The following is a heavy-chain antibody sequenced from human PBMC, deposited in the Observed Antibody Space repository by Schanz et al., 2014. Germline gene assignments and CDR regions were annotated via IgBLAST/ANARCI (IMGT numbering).Heavy chain of an antibody. J-gene: IGHJ3*02. Sequence: QVQLVESGGGVVQPGRSLRLSCAVSGFTFSSYGMHWVRQAPGKGLEWVALISYDGSNKHYADSVKGRFTISRDNAKNSLYLEMTSLRGEDTAVYYCARENLNWEAFDIWGQGTVVTVS. CDR3: ARENLNWEAFDI. V-gene: IGHV3-30*03. CDR1: GFTFSSYG. CDR2: ISYDGSNK. D-gene: IGHD7-27*01.